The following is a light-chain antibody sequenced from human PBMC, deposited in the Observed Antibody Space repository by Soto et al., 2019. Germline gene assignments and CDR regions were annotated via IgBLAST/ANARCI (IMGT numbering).Light chain of an antibody. CDR3: CSYAGSIPFV. V-gene: IGLV2-23*01. CDR2: EGS. Sequence: QSVLTQPASVSGSPGQSITISCTGTSSDVGSYNLVSWYQQHPGKAPKLMIYEGSKRPSGVSNRFSGSKSGNTASLTISGLQVEDEADYYCCSYAGSIPFVFGTGTKFTLL. CDR1: SSDVGSYNL. J-gene: IGLJ1*01.